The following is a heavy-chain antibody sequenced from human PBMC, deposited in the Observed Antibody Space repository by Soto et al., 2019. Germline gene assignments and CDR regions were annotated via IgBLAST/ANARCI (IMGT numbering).Heavy chain of an antibody. CDR2: IIPISGTA. CDR3: ARSQGSSTSLEIYYYYYYGMDV. D-gene: IGHD2-2*01. V-gene: IGHV1-69*01. CDR1: GGTFSSYA. Sequence: QVQLVQSGAEVKKPGSSVKVSCKASGGTFSSYAISWVRQAPGQGLEWMGGIIPISGTANYAQKFQGRVTIGADESTSTAYMELSSLRSEDTAVYYCARSQGSSTSLEIYYYYYYGMDVWGQGTTVTVSS. J-gene: IGHJ6*02.